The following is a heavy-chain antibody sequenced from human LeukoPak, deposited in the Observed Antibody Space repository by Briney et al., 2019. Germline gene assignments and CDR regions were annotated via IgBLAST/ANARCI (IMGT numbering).Heavy chain of an antibody. CDR2: IYYSGST. CDR1: GGSISSYY. J-gene: IGHJ4*02. D-gene: IGHD3-3*01. V-gene: IGHV4-59*01. Sequence: SETLSLTCTVSGGSISSYYWSWIRQPPGKGLEWIGYIYYSGSTNYNPSLKSRVTISVDTSKNQFSLKLSSVTAADTAVYYCARTYYDFWSGYYTPYYFDYWGQGTLVTVSS. CDR3: ARTYYDFWSGYYTPYYFDY.